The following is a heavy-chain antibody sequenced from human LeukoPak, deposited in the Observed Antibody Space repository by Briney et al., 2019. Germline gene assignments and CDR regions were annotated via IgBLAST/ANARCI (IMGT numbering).Heavy chain of an antibody. CDR3: AKGPQLYSGYHPAY. Sequence: GGSLRLSCAASGFTLSSYWVHWVRRTPSKGLVWVSRINSDGSSTVSADSVKGRSTISRDHSKNTLHLQMNSLRNEDTAIYYCAKGPQLYSGYHPAYWGQGTLVTVSS. CDR1: GFTLSSYW. D-gene: IGHD5-12*01. J-gene: IGHJ4*02. V-gene: IGHV3-74*01. CDR2: INSDGSST.